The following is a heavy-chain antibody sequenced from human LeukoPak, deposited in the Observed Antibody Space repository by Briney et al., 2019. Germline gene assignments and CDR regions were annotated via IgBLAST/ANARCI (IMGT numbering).Heavy chain of an antibody. J-gene: IGHJ6*03. CDR1: GFTFSNYS. CDR3: ARDHITAADTGEPYYYYMDV. Sequence: GGSLRLSCAVSGFTFSNYSMSWVRQAPGKGLEWVSSISSSSSYIFYADSMKGRFTISRDNAKNSLYLQMNSLRAEDTAVYYCARDHITAADTGEPYYYYMDVWGKGTTVTVSS. D-gene: IGHD6-13*01. V-gene: IGHV3-21*01. CDR2: ISSSSSYI.